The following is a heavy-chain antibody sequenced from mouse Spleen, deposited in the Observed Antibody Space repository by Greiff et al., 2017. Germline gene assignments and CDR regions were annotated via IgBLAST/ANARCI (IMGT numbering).Heavy chain of an antibody. D-gene: IGHD2-4*01. CDR2: INPYNGDT. Sequence: EVQLQQSGPELVKPGASVKISCKASGYSFTGYFMNWVMQSHGKSLEWIGRINPYNGDTFYNQKFKGKATLTVDKSSSTAFMHLNSLTSEDSAVYYCARSYDYGDTGFDYWGQGTTLTVSS. CDR3: ARSYDYGDTGFDY. CDR1: GYSFTGYF. V-gene: IGHV1-20*01. J-gene: IGHJ2*01.